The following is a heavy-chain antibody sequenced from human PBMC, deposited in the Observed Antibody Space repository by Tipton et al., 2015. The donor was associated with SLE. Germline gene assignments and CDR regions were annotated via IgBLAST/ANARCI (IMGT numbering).Heavy chain of an antibody. CDR1: GFTFSSYE. CDR3: ARGGVATPDY. V-gene: IGHV3-48*03. J-gene: IGHJ4*02. Sequence: GSLRLSCAASGFTFSSYEMNWVRQAPGKGLEWVSYISSSGSTIYYADSVKGRFTISRDNAKKSLYLQMNSLRAEDTAVYYCARGGVATPDYWGQGTLVTVSS. D-gene: IGHD4-23*01. CDR2: ISSSGSTI.